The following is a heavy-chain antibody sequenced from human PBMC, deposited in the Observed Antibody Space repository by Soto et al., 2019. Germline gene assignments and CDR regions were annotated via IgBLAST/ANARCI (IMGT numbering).Heavy chain of an antibody. D-gene: IGHD1-7*01. CDR3: AREVGNWNYVGGAPDGY. CDR2: ISSSSSTI. Sequence: GESLKISCAASGFTFSSYSMNWVRQAPGKGLEWVSYISSSSSTIYYADSVKGRFTISRDNAKNSLYLQMNSLRAEDTAVYYCAREVGNWNYVGGAPDGYWGQGTLVTVSS. V-gene: IGHV3-48*01. J-gene: IGHJ4*02. CDR1: GFTFSSYS.